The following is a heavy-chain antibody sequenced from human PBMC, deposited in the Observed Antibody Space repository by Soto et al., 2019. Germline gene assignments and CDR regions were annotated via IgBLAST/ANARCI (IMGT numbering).Heavy chain of an antibody. CDR3: AKVEGTYCSSTSCYENGYYYYYMDV. V-gene: IGHV3-23*01. Sequence: GGSLRLSCAASGFTFSSYAMSWVRQAPGKGLEWVSAISGSGGSTYYADSVKGRFTISRDNSKNTLYLQMNSLRAEDTAVYYCAKVEGTYCSSTSCYENGYYYYYMDVWGKGTTVTVSS. CDR1: GFTFSSYA. CDR2: ISGSGGST. D-gene: IGHD2-2*01. J-gene: IGHJ6*03.